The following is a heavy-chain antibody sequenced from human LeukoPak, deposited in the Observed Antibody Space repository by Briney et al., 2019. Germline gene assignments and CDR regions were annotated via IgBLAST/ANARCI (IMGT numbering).Heavy chain of an antibody. CDR1: GGSISSSNW. J-gene: IGHJ4*02. Sequence: SETLSLTCAVSGGSISSSNWWSWVRQPPGKGLEWIGEIYHSGSTNYNPSLKSRVTMSVDTSNNQVSLKLRSVTAADTAVYYCARQMFSTVSPFDYWGQGALVTVSS. V-gene: IGHV4-4*02. CDR2: IYHSGST. CDR3: ARQMFSTVSPFDY. D-gene: IGHD4-17*01.